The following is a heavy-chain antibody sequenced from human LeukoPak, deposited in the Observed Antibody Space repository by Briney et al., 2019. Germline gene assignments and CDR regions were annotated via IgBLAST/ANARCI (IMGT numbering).Heavy chain of an antibody. V-gene: IGHV3-21*01. CDR3: ARAPLGFGYAFDI. Sequence: PGGSLRLSCAASGFTFSSYSMNWVRQAPGKGLEWVSSISSSSSYIYYADSVKGRFSISRDNAKNSLYLQMNSLRAEDTAVYYCARAPLGFGYAFDIWGQGTMVTVSS. CDR1: GFTFSSYS. CDR2: ISSSSSYI. D-gene: IGHD3-16*01. J-gene: IGHJ3*02.